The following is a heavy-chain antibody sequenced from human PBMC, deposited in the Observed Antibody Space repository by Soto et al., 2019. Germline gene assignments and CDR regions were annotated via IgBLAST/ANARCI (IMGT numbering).Heavy chain of an antibody. V-gene: IGHV4-4*07. CDR2: IYTSGST. J-gene: IGHJ4*02. D-gene: IGHD6-13*01. CDR3: AREDVAAAGTSFDY. Sequence: QVQLQESGPGLVKPSETLSLNCTVSGGSISSYYWSWIRQPAGKGLEWIGRIYTSGSTNYNPSLKSRVTMSVDTSKNQFSLKLSSVTAADTAVYYCAREDVAAAGTSFDYWGQGTLVTVSS. CDR1: GGSISSYY.